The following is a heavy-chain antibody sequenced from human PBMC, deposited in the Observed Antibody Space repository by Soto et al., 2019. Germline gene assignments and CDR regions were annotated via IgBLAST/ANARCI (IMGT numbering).Heavy chain of an antibody. Sequence: PSETLSLTCTVSGGSISSSSYYWGWIRQPPGKGLEWIGSIYYSGSTYYNPSLKSRVTISVDTSKNQFSLKLSSVTAADTAVYYCARHAGYTVTNCDYWGQGTLVTVSS. CDR2: IYYSGST. CDR1: GGSISSSSYY. J-gene: IGHJ4*02. V-gene: IGHV4-39*01. CDR3: ARHAGYTVTNCDY. D-gene: IGHD4-17*01.